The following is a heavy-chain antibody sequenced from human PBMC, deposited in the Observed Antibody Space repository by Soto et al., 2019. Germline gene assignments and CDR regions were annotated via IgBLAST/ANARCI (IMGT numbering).Heavy chain of an antibody. CDR3: ATRITVFGLLIPPFDP. V-gene: IGHV4-34*01. D-gene: IGHD3-3*01. J-gene: IGHJ5*02. CDR1: GGSVNGDS. Sequence: SQTLSLTCAVCGGSVNGDSRNCIRQPRGKGLEWMGGINHTGGTHHNPSLKSRVTMSVDTSKNQFSLRLSSVTAADTAIYYCATRITVFGLLIPPFDPWGQGTPVTVS. CDR2: INHTGGT.